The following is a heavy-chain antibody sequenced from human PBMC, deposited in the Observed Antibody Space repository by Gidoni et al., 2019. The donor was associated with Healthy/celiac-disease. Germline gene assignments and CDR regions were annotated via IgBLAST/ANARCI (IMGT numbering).Heavy chain of an antibody. Sequence: EVQLVETGGGLIQPGGSLRLTCAASGCTVSSNYMSWVRQAPGKGLEWFSVIYSGGSTYYADSVKGRFTISRDNSKNTLYLQMNSLRAEDTAVYYCARGLSSSWSPARYWGQGTLVTVSS. J-gene: IGHJ4*02. CDR1: GCTVSSNY. CDR2: IYSGGST. V-gene: IGHV3-53*02. D-gene: IGHD6-13*01. CDR3: ARGLSSSWSPARY.